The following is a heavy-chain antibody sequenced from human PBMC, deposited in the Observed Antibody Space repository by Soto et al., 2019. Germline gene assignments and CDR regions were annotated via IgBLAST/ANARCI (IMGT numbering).Heavy chain of an antibody. CDR2: IWYDGSNK. CDR3: ARGLTLDDSSGYYYYYGMDV. CDR1: GFTFSSYG. Sequence: GGSLRLSCAASGFTFSSYGMHWVRQAPGKGLEWVAVIWYDGSNKYYADSVKGRFTISRDNSKNTLYLQMNSLRAEDTAVYYCARGLTLDDSSGYYYYYGMDVWGQGTTVTVSS. V-gene: IGHV3-33*01. J-gene: IGHJ6*02. D-gene: IGHD3-22*01.